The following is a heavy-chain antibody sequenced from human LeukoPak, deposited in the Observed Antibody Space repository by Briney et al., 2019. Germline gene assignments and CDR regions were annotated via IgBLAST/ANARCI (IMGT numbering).Heavy chain of an antibody. D-gene: IGHD4-17*01. V-gene: IGHV1-2*02. CDR3: ARDEGNPRVTTIDY. Sequence: GASVKVSCKASGYTFTGYYMHWVRQAPGQGLEWMGWINPNSGGTNYAQKFQGRVTMTRDTSISTAYMELSRLRSDDTAVYYCARDEGNPRVTTIDYWGQGTLVTVSS. CDR1: GYTFTGYY. CDR2: INPNSGGT. J-gene: IGHJ4*02.